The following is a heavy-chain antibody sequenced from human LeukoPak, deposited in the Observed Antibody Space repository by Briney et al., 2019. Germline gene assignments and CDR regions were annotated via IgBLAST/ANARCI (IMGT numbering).Heavy chain of an antibody. Sequence: PSETLSLTCTVSGGSISTYYWCWIRQPAGNGLEWIGRDYTSGSTNYNPSLKSRVTVSVDTSKNQFSLKLNSVTAADTAVYYCAREPHPRGLDIGAFDIWGQGTVVTVSS. J-gene: IGHJ3*02. D-gene: IGHD3/OR15-3a*01. CDR3: AREPHPRGLDIGAFDI. V-gene: IGHV4-4*07. CDR1: GGSISTYY. CDR2: DYTSGST.